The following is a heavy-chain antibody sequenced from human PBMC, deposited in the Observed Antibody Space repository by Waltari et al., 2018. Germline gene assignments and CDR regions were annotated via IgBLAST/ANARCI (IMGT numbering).Heavy chain of an antibody. CDR2: IKWNSGNI. Sequence: EVQLVEAGGGLVQSGRSMGLSCVGAGVSFAGRARHWVRQVPGKGLEWVSGIKWNSGNIGYAASVKGRFTISRDNAKNSLYLQINSVRTEDTALYYCTSDAFGNSIGGVFDYWGQGTLVNVSS. CDR3: TSDAFGNSIGGVFDY. CDR1: GVSFAGRA. V-gene: IGHV3-9*01. J-gene: IGHJ4*02. D-gene: IGHD3-3*01.